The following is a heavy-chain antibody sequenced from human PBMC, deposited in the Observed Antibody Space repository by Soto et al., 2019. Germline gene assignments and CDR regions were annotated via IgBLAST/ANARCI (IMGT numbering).Heavy chain of an antibody. Sequence: EVQLVESGGGLVQPGGSLRLSCAASGFTFSSYWMIWVRQAQGKGLEWVANIKQDGSEKYYVDSVRGRFTISRENAKNSLYLQMNSLRAEDTAVYYCARVKDIVVVPAHNWFDPWGQGTLVTVSS. J-gene: IGHJ5*02. CDR2: IKQDGSEK. D-gene: IGHD2-2*01. CDR1: GFTFSSYW. CDR3: ARVKDIVVVPAHNWFDP. V-gene: IGHV3-7*01.